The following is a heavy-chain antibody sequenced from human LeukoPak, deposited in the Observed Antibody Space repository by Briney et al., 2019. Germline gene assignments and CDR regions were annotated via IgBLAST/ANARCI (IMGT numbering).Heavy chain of an antibody. J-gene: IGHJ4*02. CDR3: ARRKNYYDSSGYGYYFDY. CDR2: INHSVST. V-gene: IGHV4-34*01. Sequence: SQTLSLTCAVYGGSLTGYYWSWIPQPPGHGLGWIGEINHSVSTNYNPTLKSLVTISVDTSKNQFSLKLSSVTAADTAVYYCARRKNYYDSSGYGYYFDYWGQGTLVTVSS. D-gene: IGHD3-22*01. CDR1: GGSLTGYY.